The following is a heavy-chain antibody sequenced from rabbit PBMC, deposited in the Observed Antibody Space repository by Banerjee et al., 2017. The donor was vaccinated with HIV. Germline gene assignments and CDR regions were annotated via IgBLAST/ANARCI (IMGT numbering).Heavy chain of an antibody. CDR3: ARGGYGSYGYLVL. J-gene: IGHJ4*01. CDR1: GFDFSSSYW. Sequence: QEQLVESGGGLVQPGGSLKLFCKASGFDFSSSYWICWVRQAPGKGLEWIACIYAGSSGSTYYASWAKGRFTISKTSSTTVTLQMTSLTAADTATYFCARGGYGSYGYLVLWGQGTLVTVS. V-gene: IGHV1S45*01. CDR2: IYAGSSGST. D-gene: IGHD6-1*01.